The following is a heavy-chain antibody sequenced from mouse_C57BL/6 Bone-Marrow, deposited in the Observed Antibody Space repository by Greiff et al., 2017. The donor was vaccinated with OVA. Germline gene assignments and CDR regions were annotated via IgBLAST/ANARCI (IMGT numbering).Heavy chain of an antibody. J-gene: IGHJ1*03. V-gene: IGHV1-64*01. CDR1: GYTFTSYW. D-gene: IGHD2-5*01. Sequence: QVQLQQPGAELVKPGASVKLSCKASGYTFTSYWMHWVKQRPGQGLEWIGMIHPNSGSTNYNEKFKSKATLTVDKSSSTAYMQLSSLTSEDSAVYYCARGAYYSRYFDVWGTGTTVTVSS. CDR2: IHPNSGST. CDR3: ARGAYYSRYFDV.